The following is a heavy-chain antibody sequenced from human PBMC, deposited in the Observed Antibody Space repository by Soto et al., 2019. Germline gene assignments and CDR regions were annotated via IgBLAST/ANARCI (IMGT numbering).Heavy chain of an antibody. CDR1: GFAFSSYA. CDR2: ISYTGGTK. CDR3: ARDEACTDTSCRNNWFGP. Sequence: QVQVVESGGGVVQPGRSLRLSCAASGFAFSSYAMHWVRLPPGKGLEWVALISYTGGTKYYADSVKGRFAISRDNSKNTGVLEMNVLRPEDTAVYYCARDEACTDTSCRNNWFGPWCRGTLVTVSS. V-gene: IGHV3-30*09. D-gene: IGHD2-8*02. J-gene: IGHJ5*02.